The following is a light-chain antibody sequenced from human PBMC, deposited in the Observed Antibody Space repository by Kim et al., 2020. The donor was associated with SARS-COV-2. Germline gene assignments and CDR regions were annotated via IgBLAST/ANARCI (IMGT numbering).Light chain of an antibody. CDR3: NSRDSSGNPHVV. CDR1: SLRSYY. Sequence: LGQTVRITCQGDSLRSYYASWYQQRPGQAPVLVIYDKNNRPSGIPDRFSGCSTGNTASLTITGAQAEDDADYYCNSRDSSGNPHVVFGGGTQLTVL. CDR2: DKN. V-gene: IGLV3-19*01. J-gene: IGLJ2*01.